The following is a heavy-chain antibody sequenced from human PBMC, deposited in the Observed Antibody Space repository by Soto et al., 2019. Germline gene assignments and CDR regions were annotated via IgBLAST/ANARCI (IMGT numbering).Heavy chain of an antibody. CDR1: GYTFSSYA. Sequence: ASVKVSCKASGYTFSSYAMHGVRQAPGQRLEWMGWINAGYGNTKSSQKFQDRVTISRDTSASTAYMELTSLRSEDTAVYYCARDTGDGTFDFWGQGTLVTVSS. J-gene: IGHJ4*02. CDR2: INAGYGNT. CDR3: ARDTGDGTFDF. D-gene: IGHD7-27*01. V-gene: IGHV1-3*01.